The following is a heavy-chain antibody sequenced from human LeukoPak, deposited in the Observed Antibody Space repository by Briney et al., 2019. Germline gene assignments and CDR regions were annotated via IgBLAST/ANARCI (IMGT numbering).Heavy chain of an antibody. V-gene: IGHV1-69*04. CDR1: GGTFSSYA. D-gene: IGHD1-26*01. Sequence: ASVKVSCKASGGTFSSYAISWVRQAPGQGLEWMGRIIPILGIANYAQKFQGRVTITADESTSTAYMELSSLRSEDTAVYYCTRSGVGATFFDYWGQGTLVTVSS. CDR3: TRSGVGATFFDY. CDR2: IIPILGIA. J-gene: IGHJ4*02.